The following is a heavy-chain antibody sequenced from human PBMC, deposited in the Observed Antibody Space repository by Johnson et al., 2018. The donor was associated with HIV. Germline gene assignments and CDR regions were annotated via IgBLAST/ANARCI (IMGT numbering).Heavy chain of an antibody. CDR3: ARGRGYYRFDAFDI. J-gene: IGHJ3*02. Sequence: VQLVESGGGVVRPGGSLRLSCAASGFTFDNCGMSWVRQAPGKGLEWVSGTTWNGGNPGYADSVKGRFTISRDNAKNSLYLQMNSLRVEDTAVYYCARGRGYYRFDAFDIWGQGTMVTVSS. V-gene: IGHV3-20*04. CDR2: TTWNGGNP. CDR1: GFTFDNCG. D-gene: IGHD3-22*01.